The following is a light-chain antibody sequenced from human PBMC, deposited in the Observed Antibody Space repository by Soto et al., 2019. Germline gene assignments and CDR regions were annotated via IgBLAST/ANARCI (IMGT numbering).Light chain of an antibody. V-gene: IGKV1-5*01. Sequence: DIQMTQSPSSLSASVGDRVTITCRASQTISSWLAWYQQKPGKAPKLLIYDASTLESGLPSRFSGSGSGTEFTLTISSLQPDDFATYYCQQYISYSALTCGGGTKVKI. CDR3: QQYISYSALT. J-gene: IGKJ4*01. CDR2: DAS. CDR1: QTISSW.